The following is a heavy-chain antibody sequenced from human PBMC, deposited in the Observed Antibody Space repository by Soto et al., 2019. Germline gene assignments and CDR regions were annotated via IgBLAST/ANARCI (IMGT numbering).Heavy chain of an antibody. CDR1: GFTFSSYA. Sequence: VQLLESEGDLVQPGGSLKLSGAASGFTFSSYALPWVRQAPGKGLEWGSGISGSGGRTYYADSVKGRFTISRDNSDNKLYLQMNSLRADDTAVYYCAKGVHTGPDYAFDYWGQGIMVTVSS. CDR2: ISGSGGRT. V-gene: IGHV3-23*01. D-gene: IGHD3-10*01. J-gene: IGHJ4*02. CDR3: AKGVHTGPDYAFDY.